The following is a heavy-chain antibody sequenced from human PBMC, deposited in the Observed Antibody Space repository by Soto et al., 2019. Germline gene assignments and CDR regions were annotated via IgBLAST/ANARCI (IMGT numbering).Heavy chain of an antibody. Sequence: DLEWIGYIYYSGSTYYNPSLKSRVTISVDTSKNQFSLKLSSVTAADTAVYYCARRNFDPDAFDIWGQGTMVTVSS. CDR2: IYYSGST. D-gene: IGHD3-9*01. J-gene: IGHJ3*02. CDR3: ARRNFDPDAFDI. V-gene: IGHV4-31*02.